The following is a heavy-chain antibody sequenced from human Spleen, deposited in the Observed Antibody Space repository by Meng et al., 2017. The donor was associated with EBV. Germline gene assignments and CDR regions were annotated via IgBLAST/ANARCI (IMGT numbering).Heavy chain of an antibody. CDR3: AREIGAGSGWHFFDY. CDR2: ISSNSGGT. V-gene: IGHV1-2*06. J-gene: IGHJ4*02. CDR1: GYTLTGYF. D-gene: IGHD6-19*01. Sequence: VLLVQFGGGVRQPGAPVKVSCKASGYTLTGYFMHWVRQAPGQGLEWMGRISSNSGGTNYAQKFQGRVTLTRDTSINTAYMELSRLRSDDTAVYYCAREIGAGSGWHFFDYWGQGTLVTVSS.